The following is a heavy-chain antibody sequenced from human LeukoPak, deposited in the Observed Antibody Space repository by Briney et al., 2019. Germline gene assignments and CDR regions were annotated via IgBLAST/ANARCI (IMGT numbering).Heavy chain of an antibody. J-gene: IGHJ4*02. D-gene: IGHD3-16*01. Sequence: GRSLRLSCAASGFTFSSYAMHWVRQAPGKGLEWVAVISYDGSNKYYADSVKGRFTISRDNSKNTLYLQMNSLRAEDTAVYYCARPFGGSFGPLEGNWGQGTLATVSS. V-gene: IGHV3-30-3*01. CDR1: GFTFSSYA. CDR3: ARPFGGSFGPLEGN. CDR2: ISYDGSNK.